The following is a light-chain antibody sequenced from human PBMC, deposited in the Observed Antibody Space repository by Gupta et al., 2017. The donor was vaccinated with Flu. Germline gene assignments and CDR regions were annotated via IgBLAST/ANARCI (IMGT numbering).Light chain of an antibody. CDR2: EAS. J-gene: IGKJ3*01. CDR3: QQYNFYPFT. CDR1: QNLNSW. Sequence: DIQMTQSPFTLSASVGDRVTITCRASQNLNSWLAWYQQKPGKAPKFLICEASTLRSGVPSRFSGSRSGTEFTLSISSLQPDDFATYYCQQYNFYPFTFGRGTKVEIK. V-gene: IGKV1-5*03.